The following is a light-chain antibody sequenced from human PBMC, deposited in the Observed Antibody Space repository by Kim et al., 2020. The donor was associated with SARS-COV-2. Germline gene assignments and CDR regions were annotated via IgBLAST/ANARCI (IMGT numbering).Light chain of an antibody. CDR3: QSYDTSLSGVV. CDR1: SSNFGAGYD. Sequence: QTVQTQQPSEGGEQGQRVTISCTGSSSNFGAGYDVHWYQHLPGTAPKLLIYGNNNRPSGVPDRFSGSKSDTSASLAITGLQAEDEADYYCQSYDTSLSGVVFGGGTQLTVL. CDR2: GNN. J-gene: IGLJ2*01. V-gene: IGLV1-40*01.